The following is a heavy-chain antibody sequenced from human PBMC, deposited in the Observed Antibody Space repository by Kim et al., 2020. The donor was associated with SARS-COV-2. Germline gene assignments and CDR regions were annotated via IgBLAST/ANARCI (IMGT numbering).Heavy chain of an antibody. D-gene: IGHD2-15*01. J-gene: IGHJ4*02. V-gene: IGHV3-23*03. Sequence: GGSLRLSCAASGFTFSSYAMSWVRQAPGKGLEWVSVIYSGGSSTYYADSVKGRFTISRDNSKNTLYLQMNSLRAEDTAVYYCAKASPNCSGGNCYSVYFDYWGQGTLVTVAS. CDR2: IYSGGSST. CDR3: AKASPNCSGGNCYSVYFDY. CDR1: GFTFSSYA.